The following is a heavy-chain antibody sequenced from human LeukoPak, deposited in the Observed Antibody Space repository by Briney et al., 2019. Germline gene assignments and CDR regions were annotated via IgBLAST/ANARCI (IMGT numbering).Heavy chain of an antibody. CDR3: ARDLSGYGASDY. J-gene: IGHJ4*02. D-gene: IGHD3-22*01. V-gene: IGHV4-31*03. Sequence: SETPSLTCSVSGGSISSGAYYWSWIRQFPGRGLEWIAYIYHTGNTYYNPSLKSRLTISLDTSNNQFSLKLSSVTAADTAVYYCARDLSGYGASDYWGQGTLVTVSS. CDR2: IYHTGNT. CDR1: GGSISSGAYY.